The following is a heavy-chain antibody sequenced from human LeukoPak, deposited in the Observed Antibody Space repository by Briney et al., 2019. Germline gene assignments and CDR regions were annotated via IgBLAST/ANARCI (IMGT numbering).Heavy chain of an antibody. CDR2: IKQDGSEK. V-gene: IGHV3-7*01. CDR1: GFTFNSYG. Sequence: GGSLTLSWAASGFTFNSYGMSWVRQAQGKGLEWVANIKQDGSEKYYVGSVKGRFTISRDNAKNSLYLQMNSLRAADTAVYYCARGVRRLDAFDIWGQGTMVTVSS. CDR3: ARGVRRLDAFDI. J-gene: IGHJ3*02.